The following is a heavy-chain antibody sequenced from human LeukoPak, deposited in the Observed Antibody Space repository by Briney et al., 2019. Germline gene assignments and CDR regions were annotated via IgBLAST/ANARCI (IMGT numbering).Heavy chain of an antibody. V-gene: IGHV4-59*01. J-gene: IGHJ4*02. CDR1: GGSINNYF. CDR2: IYFTGIT. CDR3: ARSSGAFDY. Sequence: SETLSLTCTVSGGSINNYFWSWIRQPPGKGLEWIGYIYFTGITNYNPSLRSRVTMSLDTSKNQFSLKLNSVTAADTAVYYCARSSGAFDYWGQGALVTVSS.